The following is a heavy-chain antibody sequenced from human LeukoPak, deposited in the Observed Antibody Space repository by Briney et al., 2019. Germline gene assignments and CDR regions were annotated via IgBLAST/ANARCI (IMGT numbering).Heavy chain of an antibody. CDR2: INHSGST. Sequence: SETLSLTCAAYGGSFSGYYWSWIRQPRGKGLEWIGEINHSGSTNYNPSLKSRVTISVDTSKNQFSLKLSSVTAADTAVYYCARAGGSCDYWGQGTLVTVSS. V-gene: IGHV4-34*01. CDR3: ARAGGSCDY. CDR1: GGSFSGYY. J-gene: IGHJ4*02. D-gene: IGHD1-26*01.